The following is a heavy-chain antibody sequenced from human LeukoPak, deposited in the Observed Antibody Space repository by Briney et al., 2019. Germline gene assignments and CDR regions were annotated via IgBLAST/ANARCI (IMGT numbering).Heavy chain of an antibody. CDR3: ASSDLADYYYYGMDV. V-gene: IGHV3-21*01. Sequence: GGSLRPSCAASGFTFSSYSMNWVRQAPGKGLEWVSSISSSSSYIYYADSVKGRFTISRDNAKNSLYLQMNSLRAEDTAVYYCASSDLADYYYYGMDVWGQGTTVTVSS. D-gene: IGHD2-21*02. J-gene: IGHJ6*02. CDR1: GFTFSSYS. CDR2: ISSSSSYI.